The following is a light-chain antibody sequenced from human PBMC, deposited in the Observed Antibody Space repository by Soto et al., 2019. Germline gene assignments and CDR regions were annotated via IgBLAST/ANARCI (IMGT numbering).Light chain of an antibody. CDR1: SSDFGSST. Sequence: QPVLTQPPSASGTPGQRVTISCSGSSSDFGSSTVNWYQQLPGTAPKLLIYSNNQRPSGVPDRFSGSKSGTSASLAISGLQSEDEGDYYCASWDDSLSGLYVFGTGTKLTVL. CDR3: ASWDDSLSGLYV. CDR2: SNN. J-gene: IGLJ1*01. V-gene: IGLV1-44*01.